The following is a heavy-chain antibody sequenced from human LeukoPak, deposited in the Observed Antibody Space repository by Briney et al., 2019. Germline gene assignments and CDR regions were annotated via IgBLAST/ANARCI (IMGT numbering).Heavy chain of an antibody. Sequence: SETLSLTCTVSGGSISSGDYYWSWIRQPPGKGLEWIGYIYYSGSTCYNPSLKSRVTISVDTSKNQFSLKLSSVTAADTAVYYCARDLLNEGNHLDYWGQGTLVTVSS. V-gene: IGHV4-30-4*01. CDR1: GGSISSGDYY. J-gene: IGHJ4*02. CDR3: ARDLLNEGNHLDY. CDR2: IYYSGST. D-gene: IGHD4-23*01.